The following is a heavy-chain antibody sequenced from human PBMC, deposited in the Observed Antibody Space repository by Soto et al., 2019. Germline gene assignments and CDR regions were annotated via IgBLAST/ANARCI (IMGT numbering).Heavy chain of an antibody. Sequence: QVQLVQSGAEVKKPGSSVKVSCKAAGGTFSSYAISWVRQAPGQGLEWMGGIIPIFGTANYTQKLQGRATITADESTSTAYMELSSLRSEDTAVYYCAHSGSYRGAPDYWGQGTLVTVSS. D-gene: IGHD1-26*01. CDR2: IIPIFGTA. CDR1: GGTFSSYA. CDR3: AHSGSYRGAPDY. V-gene: IGHV1-69*01. J-gene: IGHJ4*02.